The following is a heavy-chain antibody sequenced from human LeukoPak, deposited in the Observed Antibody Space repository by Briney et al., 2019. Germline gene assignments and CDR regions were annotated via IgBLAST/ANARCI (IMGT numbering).Heavy chain of an antibody. D-gene: IGHD5-12*01. J-gene: IGHJ4*02. Sequence: ASVKVSCKPTGYNFLNHYIHWVRQAPGQGLEWMGMINPGGGSTSYAQKFQDRFTITRDTSTNTVSMGLSSLRSDDTAVYYCARDGSFDYWGQGTLVAVSP. V-gene: IGHV1-46*01. CDR2: INPGGGST. CDR1: GYNFLNHY. CDR3: ARDGSFDY.